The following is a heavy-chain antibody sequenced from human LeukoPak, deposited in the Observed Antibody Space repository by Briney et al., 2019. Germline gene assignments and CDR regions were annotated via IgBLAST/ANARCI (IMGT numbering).Heavy chain of an antibody. V-gene: IGHV1-24*01. Sequence: VASVKVSCKVSGYTLTELSMHWVRQAPGKGLEWMGGFDPEDGETIYAQKFQGRVTMTEDTSTDTAYMELSSLRAEDTAVYYCAKDGYYYGSGTRKNWFDPWGQGTLVTVSS. CDR2: FDPEDGET. CDR3: AKDGYYYGSGTRKNWFDP. D-gene: IGHD3-10*01. CDR1: GYTLTELS. J-gene: IGHJ5*02.